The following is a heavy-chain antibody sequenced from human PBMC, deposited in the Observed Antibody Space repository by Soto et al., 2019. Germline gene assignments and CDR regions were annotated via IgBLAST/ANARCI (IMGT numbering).Heavy chain of an antibody. V-gene: IGHV4-59*01. CDR2: IYYSGST. J-gene: IGHJ4*02. Sequence: PSETLSLTCTVSGGSISSYYWSWIRQPPGKGLEWIGYIYYSGSTNYNPSLKSRVTISVDTSKNQFSLKLSSVTAADTAVYYCARGIDSSGSLYFDYWAREPWSPSPQ. D-gene: IGHD3-22*01. CDR3: ARGIDSSGSLYFDY. CDR1: GGSISSYY.